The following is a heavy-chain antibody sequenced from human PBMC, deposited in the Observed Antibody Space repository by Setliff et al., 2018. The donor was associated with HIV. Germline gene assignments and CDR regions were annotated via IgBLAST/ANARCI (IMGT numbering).Heavy chain of an antibody. Sequence: SETLSLTCIVSGYSISSGYYWGWIRQPPGKGLEWIGTIYHSGSTYYNPSLKSRVTISVDTSKNQFSLNLSSVTAADTAVYYCARDFCSSTTCTNWFHPWGQGKWSPSPQ. J-gene: IGHJ5*02. CDR1: GYSISSGYY. CDR3: ARDFCSSTTCTNWFHP. D-gene: IGHD2-2*01. CDR2: IYHSGST. V-gene: IGHV4-38-2*02.